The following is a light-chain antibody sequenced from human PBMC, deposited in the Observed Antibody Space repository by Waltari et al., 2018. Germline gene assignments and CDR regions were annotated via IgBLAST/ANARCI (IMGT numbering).Light chain of an antibody. V-gene: IGLV2-23*02. Sequence: SALTQPASVSASPGQSIPISCTGSSSYVGSYDLVAWYQQHPGKAPHLLIYEVDKRPSGVSYRFSGSKSGNAASLTISGLQAEDEAHYFCSSYTYGGPWVFGGGTLLTVL. J-gene: IGLJ2*01. CDR1: SSYVGSYDL. CDR3: SSYTYGGPWV. CDR2: EVD.